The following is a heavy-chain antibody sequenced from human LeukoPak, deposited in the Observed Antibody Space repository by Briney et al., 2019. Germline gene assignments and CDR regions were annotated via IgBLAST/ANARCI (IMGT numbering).Heavy chain of an antibody. CDR1: GFSFSNYG. CDR3: ARSNNGGWGYCDY. D-gene: IGHD3-16*01. Sequence: GGFLRLSCAASGFSFSNYGMHWVRQAPGKGLEWVAVIWYDGSNKYYADSVKGRFTISRDNSKNTLYVQMSSLRAEDTAVYYCARSNNGGWGYCDYWGQGSLVTVSS. J-gene: IGHJ4*02. CDR2: IWYDGSNK. V-gene: IGHV3-33*01.